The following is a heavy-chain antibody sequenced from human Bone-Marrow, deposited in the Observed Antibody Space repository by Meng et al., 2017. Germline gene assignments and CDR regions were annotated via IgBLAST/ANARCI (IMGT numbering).Heavy chain of an antibody. V-gene: IGHV4-59*01. CDR1: GGSISSYY. CDR3: ARDRVLVTMVRGIIPYYYGMDV. J-gene: IGHJ6*02. D-gene: IGHD3-10*01. Sequence: SETLSLTCTVSGGSISSYYWSWIRQPPGKGLEWIGYIYYSGSTNYNPSLKIRVTISVDTSKNQFSLKLSSVTAADTAVYYCARDRVLVTMVRGIIPYYYGMDVWGQGTTVTVSS. CDR2: IYYSGST.